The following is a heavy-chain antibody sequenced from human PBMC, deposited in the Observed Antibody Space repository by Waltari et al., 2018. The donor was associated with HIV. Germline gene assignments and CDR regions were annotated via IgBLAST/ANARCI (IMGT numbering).Heavy chain of an antibody. CDR3: ARDKTTIITSYGMDV. J-gene: IGHJ6*02. V-gene: IGHV4-59*01. CDR1: GGSFSTYY. CDR2: VDYSGSA. Sequence: QLQLQESGPGLVNPSETLSLTCTVPGGSFSTYYWSWIRQTPGKGLEWVGYVDYSGSAHYNPSLKSRVIISIDTSKNQFSLRLTSVTAADTAVYYCARDKTTIITSYGMDVWGQGTAVTVSS. D-gene: IGHD3-9*01.